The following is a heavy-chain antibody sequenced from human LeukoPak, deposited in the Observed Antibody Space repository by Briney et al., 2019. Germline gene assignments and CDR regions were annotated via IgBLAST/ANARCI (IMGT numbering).Heavy chain of an antibody. D-gene: IGHD3-10*01. V-gene: IGHV3-23*01. CDR1: GFTFSSYA. CDR3: AKVKLSGEFDY. J-gene: IGHJ4*02. CDR2: ISGSGGST. Sequence: GGSLRLSCAASGFTFSSYAMSWVRQAPGEGLEWVSAISGSGGSTYYADSVKGRFTISRDNSKNMLYLQMNSLRAEDTAVYYCAKVKLSGEFDYWGQGTLVTVSS.